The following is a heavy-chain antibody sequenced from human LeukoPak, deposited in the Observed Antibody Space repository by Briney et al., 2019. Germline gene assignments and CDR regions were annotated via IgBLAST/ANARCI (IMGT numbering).Heavy chain of an antibody. CDR3: ARAGLSGFEY. Sequence: ASVKVSCKASGYTFTSYGITWVRPAPGQGLEWMGWISAYNGHTNYAQKFQGRVIMTTDTSTNIAYMELKNLRSDDTAVYYCARAGLSGFEYWGQGTLVTVSS. D-gene: IGHD2/OR15-2a*01. CDR2: ISAYNGHT. CDR1: GYTFTSYG. J-gene: IGHJ4*02. V-gene: IGHV1-18*01.